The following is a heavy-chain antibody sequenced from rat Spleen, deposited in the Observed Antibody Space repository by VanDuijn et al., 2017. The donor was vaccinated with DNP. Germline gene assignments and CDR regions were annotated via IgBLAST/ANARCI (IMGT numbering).Heavy chain of an antibody. V-gene: IGHV5-31*01. CDR3: ATASNSGFTY. CDR1: GFIFSNYW. D-gene: IGHD3-6*01. CDR2: ISNAGDHT. Sequence: EVQLVESGGGLVQPGRSLKLSCVASGFIFSNYWMTWIRQAPGKGLEWVASISNAGDHTYYSDSVKGRFTISRDNAKSTLYLQMDSLRSEDTATYYCATASNSGFTYWGQGTLVTVSS. J-gene: IGHJ3*01.